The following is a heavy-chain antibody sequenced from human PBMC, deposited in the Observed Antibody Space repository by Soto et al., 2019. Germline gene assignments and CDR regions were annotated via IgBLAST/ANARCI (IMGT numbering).Heavy chain of an antibody. Sequence: QVQLVQSGAEVKTPGSLLKVSCTVSGSRFSNYVISWVRQAPGHGLEWLGRLLPIFNTTQYAQTFQGRVTITADKATKTAFLELSSLRSDDTAVYYWAREGRGKKAGYNGLVSLGYWGQGTLVTVSS. V-gene: IGHV1-69*06. CDR1: GSRFSNYV. D-gene: IGHD2-2*02. J-gene: IGHJ4*02. CDR2: LLPIFNTT. CDR3: AREGRGKKAGYNGLVSLGY.